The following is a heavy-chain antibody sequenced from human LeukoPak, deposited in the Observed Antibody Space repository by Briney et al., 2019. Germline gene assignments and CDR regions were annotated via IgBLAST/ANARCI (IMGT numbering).Heavy chain of an antibody. Sequence: GGSLRLSCVASGFSFNNYAVNWVRQAPGKGLEWVSLIIGSSGTTFYADSVKGRFTISRDKSKSTLYLQMNSLRAEDTAVYYCAKGAYDYIEIAYFDYWGQGSLVTVSS. CDR3: AKGAYDYIEIAYFDY. CDR2: IIGSSGTT. V-gene: IGHV3-23*01. J-gene: IGHJ4*02. D-gene: IGHD5-12*01. CDR1: GFSFNNYA.